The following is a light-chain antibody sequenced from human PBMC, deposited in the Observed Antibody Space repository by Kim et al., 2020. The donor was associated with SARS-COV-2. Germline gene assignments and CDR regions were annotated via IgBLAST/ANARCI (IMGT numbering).Light chain of an antibody. Sequence: VGDRVTITCRASQRITSWLAWYQQKPGKAPKLLISDTSTLQGGVPSRFSGSGSGTEFTLTISSLQPNDFATYYCQQYNLYPLTFGGGAKVDIK. J-gene: IGKJ4*01. CDR1: QRITSW. CDR3: QQYNLYPLT. V-gene: IGKV1-5*01. CDR2: DTS.